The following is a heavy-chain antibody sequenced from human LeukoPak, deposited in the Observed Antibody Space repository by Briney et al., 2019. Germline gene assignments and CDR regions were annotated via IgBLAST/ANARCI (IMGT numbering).Heavy chain of an antibody. J-gene: IGHJ4*02. CDR1: GGSISSYY. CDR3: ARDHEYYYGSGSYYPGGCDY. V-gene: IGHV4-59*12. Sequence: PSETLSLTCTVSGGSISSYYWSWIRQPPGKGLEWIGYIYYSGSTNYNPSLKSRVTISVDTSKNQFSLKLSSVTAADTAVYYCARDHEYYYGSGSYYPGGCDYRGQGTLVTVSS. D-gene: IGHD3-10*01. CDR2: IYYSGST.